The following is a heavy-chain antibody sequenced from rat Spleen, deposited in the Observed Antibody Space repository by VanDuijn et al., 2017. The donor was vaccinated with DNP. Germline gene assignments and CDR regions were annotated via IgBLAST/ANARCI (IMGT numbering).Heavy chain of an antibody. J-gene: IGHJ3*01. D-gene: IGHD1-11*01. CDR1: GFIFSDYA. V-gene: IGHV5-17*01. Sequence: EVQLVASGGGLVQPGRSLKLSCSASGFIFSDYAMAWVRQAPKKGLEWVATISDDGTRTYYQDSVKGRFTLSRDSPNNSLFLQMDSLRSEDTATYYCARQDYGGFQNWFPYWGQGTLVTVSS. CDR3: ARQDYGGFQNWFPY. CDR2: ISDDGTRT.